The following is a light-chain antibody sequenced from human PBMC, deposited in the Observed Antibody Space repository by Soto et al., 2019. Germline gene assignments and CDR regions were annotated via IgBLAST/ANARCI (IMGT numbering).Light chain of an antibody. CDR3: QQTYSGFS. V-gene: IGKV1-39*01. Sequence: DIQMTQSPSSLSAFVGDRVTLTCRASQSISSYLNWYQKKPGKAPEVLIYAASYLQTGVPSRFSGRGSGTDFTLTIDSLQPEDIATYYCQQTYSGFSFGPGTRLEI. CDR1: QSISSY. CDR2: AAS. J-gene: IGKJ5*01.